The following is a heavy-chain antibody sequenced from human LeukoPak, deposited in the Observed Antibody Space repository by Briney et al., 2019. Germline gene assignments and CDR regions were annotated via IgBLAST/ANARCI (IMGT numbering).Heavy chain of an antibody. J-gene: IGHJ3*02. CDR3: ARRGNWNDKDHAFDI. Sequence: GGSLRLSCTVSGFTVSINSMSWVRQAPGKGLEWVSGINWNGGSTGYADSVKGRFTISRDNAKNSLYLQMNSLRAEDTALYYCARRGNWNDKDHAFDIWGQGTMVTVSS. D-gene: IGHD1-1*01. CDR2: INWNGGST. V-gene: IGHV3-20*04. CDR1: GFTVSINS.